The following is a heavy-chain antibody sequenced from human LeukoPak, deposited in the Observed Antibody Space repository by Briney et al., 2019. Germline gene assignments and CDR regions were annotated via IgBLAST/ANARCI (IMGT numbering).Heavy chain of an antibody. CDR2: MHYSGST. D-gene: IGHD2-2*01. CDR3: AREILYPMHHFDY. V-gene: IGHV4-59*12. CDR1: GGSISSYY. Sequence: SETLSLTCTVYGGSISSYYWSWIRQPPGKGLEWIGYMHYSGSTNYNPSLKSRLTISIDTPKNQFSLKLSSVTAADTAVYYCAREILYPMHHFDYWGQGTLVSVSS. J-gene: IGHJ4*02.